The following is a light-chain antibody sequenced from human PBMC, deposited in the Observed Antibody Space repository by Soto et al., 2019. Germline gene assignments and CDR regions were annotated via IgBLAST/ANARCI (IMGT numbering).Light chain of an antibody. J-gene: IGLJ1*01. CDR2: DVS. Sequence: QSALTQPASVSGSPGQSITISCTGASSDVGSYNYVSWYQHPPGSAPKLIIYDVSNRPSGISNRFSGSKSGNTASLTISGLQAEDEADYYCSSYTSSSPFYVFGAGTKVTVL. CDR3: SSYTSSSPFYV. V-gene: IGLV2-14*03. CDR1: SSDVGSYNY.